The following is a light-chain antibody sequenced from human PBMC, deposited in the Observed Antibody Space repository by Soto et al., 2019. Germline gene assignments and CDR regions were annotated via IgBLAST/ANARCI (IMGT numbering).Light chain of an antibody. CDR1: QSVSSSY. CDR3: QQYGSSPHT. CDR2: GAS. J-gene: IGKJ4*01. V-gene: IGKV3-20*01. Sequence: EIVLTQSPGTLSLSPGERATLSCRASQSVSSSYLAWYQQKPGQAPRLLIYGASSRATGITDRFSGSGAGTDYTLPISRLEAEALAVYYCQQYGSSPHTFGGRTKVEIK.